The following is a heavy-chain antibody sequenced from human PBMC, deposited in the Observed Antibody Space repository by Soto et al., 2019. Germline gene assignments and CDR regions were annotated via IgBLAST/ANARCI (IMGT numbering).Heavy chain of an antibody. D-gene: IGHD3-3*01. CDR3: ARGGGVGVAGSAAFDM. CDR1: GYPVTAYY. Sequence: QLHLVQSGAVVKKPGASVTVSCSASGYPVTAYYMHWVRQAPGRGLEWMGGINPATGAAKFTHTFQGRVTMPSDTATSTVFIELSGLTSGDTAVFYCARGGGVGVAGSAAFDMWGQGTLVTVSS. V-gene: IGHV1-2*07. J-gene: IGHJ3*02. CDR2: INPATGAA.